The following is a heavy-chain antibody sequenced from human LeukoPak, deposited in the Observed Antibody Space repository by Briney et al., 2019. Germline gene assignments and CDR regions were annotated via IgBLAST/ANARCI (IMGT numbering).Heavy chain of an antibody. Sequence: AGGSLRLSCAVSTFYFTDYAMSWARQAPGKGLEWLSAVSGNGDTKDYVDSVKGRFTISRDNSKNTLYLQMNSLRAEDTAVYYCAKLDRAYDSSGYPFDYWGQGTLVTISS. D-gene: IGHD3-22*01. CDR1: TFYFTDYA. CDR3: AKLDRAYDSSGYPFDY. CDR2: VSGNGDTK. V-gene: IGHV3-23*01. J-gene: IGHJ4*02.